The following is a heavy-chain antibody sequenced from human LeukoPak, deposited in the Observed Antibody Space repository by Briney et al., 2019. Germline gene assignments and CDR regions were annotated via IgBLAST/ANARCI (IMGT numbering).Heavy chain of an antibody. CDR3: ASSKSSGTAAD. V-gene: IGHV3-66*01. CDR1: GFTVSNIY. CDR2: IHSGGIT. D-gene: IGHD6-25*01. J-gene: IGHJ4*02. Sequence: GGSLRLSCAASGFTVSNIYMSWVRQAPGTGLEWVSIIHSGGITHYADSVKGRFTISRDNAKNTLYLQMNGLRVEDTAAYFCASSKSSGTAADWGQGTLVTVSS.